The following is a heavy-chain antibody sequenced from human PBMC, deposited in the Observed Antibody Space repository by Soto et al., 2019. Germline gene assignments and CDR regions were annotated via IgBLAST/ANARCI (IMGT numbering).Heavy chain of an antibody. J-gene: IGHJ4*02. D-gene: IGHD2-15*01. CDR1: GGSIISGY. V-gene: IGHV4-59*01. CDR2: ISYSGNT. Sequence: SETLSLTCTVSGGSIISGYWSWIRQPPGKGLEWIGYISYSGNTNYNPSLKSRVTMSVDTPKNQFSLRLSSVTTADTAVYYCAGLRGYAGSPIDYWGQGTLVTVAS. CDR3: AGLRGYAGSPIDY.